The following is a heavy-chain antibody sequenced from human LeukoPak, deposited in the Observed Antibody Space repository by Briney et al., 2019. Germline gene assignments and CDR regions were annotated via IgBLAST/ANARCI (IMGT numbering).Heavy chain of an antibody. Sequence: GRSLRLSCAASGFTFDDYAMHWVRQAPGKGLEWVSGISWNSGSIGYADSVKGRFTISRDNAKSSLYLQMNSLRAEDTALYYCAKDKGTAMVGLYYGMDVWGQGTTVTVSS. V-gene: IGHV3-9*01. J-gene: IGHJ6*02. D-gene: IGHD5-18*01. CDR1: GFTFDDYA. CDR2: ISWNSGSI. CDR3: AKDKGTAMVGLYYGMDV.